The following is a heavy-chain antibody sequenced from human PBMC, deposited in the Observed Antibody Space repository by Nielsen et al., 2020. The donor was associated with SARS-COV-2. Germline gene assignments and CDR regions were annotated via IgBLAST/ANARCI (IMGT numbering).Heavy chain of an antibody. D-gene: IGHD6-19*01. CDR3: AKDKSDSVAGLDAFDI. V-gene: IGHV3-66*01. Sequence: GGSLRLSCAASGFTFSVFWMHWVRQAPGKGLEWVSVIYSGGSTYYADSVKGRFTISRDNSKKTLYLQMNSLRAEDTAAYYCAKDKSDSVAGLDAFDIWGQGTMVTVSS. CDR2: IYSGGST. CDR1: GFTFSVFW. J-gene: IGHJ3*02.